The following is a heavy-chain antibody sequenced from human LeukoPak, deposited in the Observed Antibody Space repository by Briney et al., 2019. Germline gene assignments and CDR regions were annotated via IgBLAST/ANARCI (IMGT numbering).Heavy chain of an antibody. Sequence: PGGSLRLSCAASGFNFNNYNMNWVRQAPGKGLEWVSYISSFSGTINYADSVKGRFTISRDNAKNSLYLQMNSLRAEDTAVYYCARDQGGVGYWGQGTLVTVSS. V-gene: IGHV3-48*01. CDR3: ARDQGGVGY. J-gene: IGHJ4*02. D-gene: IGHD3-16*01. CDR2: ISSFSGTI. CDR1: GFNFNNYN.